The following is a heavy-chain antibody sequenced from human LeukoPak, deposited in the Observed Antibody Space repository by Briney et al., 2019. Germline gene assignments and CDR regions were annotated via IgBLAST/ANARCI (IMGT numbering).Heavy chain of an antibody. D-gene: IGHD3-10*02. V-gene: IGHV4-59*01. CDR1: GGSISSYY. CDR2: IYYSGST. Sequence: SETLSLTCTVSGGSISSYYWSWIRQPPGKGLEWIGYIYYSGSTNYNPSLKSRVTISVDTSKNQFSLKLSSVTAADTAVYYCVRVMLGTPNWFDPWAREPWSPSPQ. CDR3: VRVMLGTPNWFDP. J-gene: IGHJ5*02.